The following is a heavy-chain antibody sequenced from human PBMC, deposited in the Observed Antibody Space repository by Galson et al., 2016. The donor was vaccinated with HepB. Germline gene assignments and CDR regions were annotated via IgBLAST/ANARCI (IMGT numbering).Heavy chain of an antibody. J-gene: IGHJ5*02. D-gene: IGHD6-6*01. CDR2: IAPRSTYF. CDR1: GFTFSGYT. Sequence: SLRLSCAASGFTFSGYTMSWVRQAPGKGLEWVSSIAPRSTYFYYAASVKGRFTISRDNANNLLYLQMNSLRADDTAVFYCTRDRGQGSTWHNWFDTWGQGTLVTFSS. V-gene: IGHV3-21*01. CDR3: TRDRGQGSTWHNWFDT.